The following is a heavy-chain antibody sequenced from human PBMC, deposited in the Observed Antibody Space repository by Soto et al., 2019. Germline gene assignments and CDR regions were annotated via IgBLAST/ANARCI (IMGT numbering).Heavy chain of an antibody. CDR1: GGTFSSYA. V-gene: IGHV1-69*13. CDR2: IIPIFGTA. D-gene: IGHD2-2*01. J-gene: IGHJ6*02. Sequence: SVKVSCKAPGGTFSSYAISWVRQAPGQGPEWMGGIIPIFGTANYAQKFQGRVTITADESTSTAYMELSSLRSEDTAVYYCARSLYCSSTSCYRYYYYYGMDVWGQGXTVTVYS. CDR3: ARSLYCSSTSCYRYYYYYGMDV.